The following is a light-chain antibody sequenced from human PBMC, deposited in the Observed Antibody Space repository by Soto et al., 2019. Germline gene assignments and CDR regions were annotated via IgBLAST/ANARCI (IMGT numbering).Light chain of an antibody. Sequence: DVQMTQSPSTLCASVGDTVTVACRASQSVSGWLAWYQQKPGEAPKLLIYDASALPRGVPSRFSGSGSGTKFTLTIASLQPDDFATYYCQQYETFSGTFGPGTKVDIK. V-gene: IGKV1-5*01. CDR1: QSVSGW. J-gene: IGKJ1*01. CDR2: DAS. CDR3: QQYETFSGT.